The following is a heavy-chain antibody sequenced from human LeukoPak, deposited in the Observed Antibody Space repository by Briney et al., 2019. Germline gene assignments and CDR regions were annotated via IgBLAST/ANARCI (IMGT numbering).Heavy chain of an antibody. J-gene: IGHJ5*02. V-gene: IGHV3-21*01. CDR3: ARAAGRYAQYNWFGP. CDR2: ISSSSSYI. D-gene: IGHD1-1*01. Sequence: PGGSLRLSCAASGFTFSSYSMNWVRQAPGKGLEWVSSISSSSSYIYYADSVKGRFTISRDNAKNSLYLQMNSLRAEDTAVYYCARAAGRYAQYNWFGPWGQGTLVTVSS. CDR1: GFTFSSYS.